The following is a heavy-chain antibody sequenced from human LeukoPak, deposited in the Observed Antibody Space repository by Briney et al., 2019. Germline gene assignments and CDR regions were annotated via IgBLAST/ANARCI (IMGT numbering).Heavy chain of an antibody. CDR2: ISWNGGSI. CDR3: AREGIQLLYTFDY. Sequence: GGSLRLSCAASGFTFDDYAIHWVRQAPGKGLGWVSGISWNGGSIGYADSVKGRFTISRDNAKNSLYLQMNSLRAEDTAVYYCAREGIQLLYTFDYWGQGTLVTVSS. D-gene: IGHD5-18*01. V-gene: IGHV3-9*01. J-gene: IGHJ4*02. CDR1: GFTFDDYA.